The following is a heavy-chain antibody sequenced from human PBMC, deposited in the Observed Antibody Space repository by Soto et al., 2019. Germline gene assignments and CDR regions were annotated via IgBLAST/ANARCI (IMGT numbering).Heavy chain of an antibody. CDR1: GGSISSGGYY. CDR2: IYYSGST. V-gene: IGHV4-31*03. D-gene: IGHD3-10*01. J-gene: IGHJ6*02. CDR3: ARGTLVRGVIKRAYYYYGMDV. Sequence: SETLSLTCTVSGGSISSGGYYWSWIRQHPGKGLEWIGYIYYSGSTYYNPSLKSRVTISVDTSKNQFSLKLSSVTAADTAVYYCARGTLVRGVIKRAYYYYGMDVWGQGTTVTVSS.